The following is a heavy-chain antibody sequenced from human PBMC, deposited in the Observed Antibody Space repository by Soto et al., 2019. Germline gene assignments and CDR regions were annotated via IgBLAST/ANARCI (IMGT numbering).Heavy chain of an antibody. D-gene: IGHD1-26*01. Sequence: GASVKVSCKASGYTFTSYYMHWVRQAPGQGPEWMGIINPDGGRTSYAPKFQGRVTMTRDMSTSTAYMELSSLRSEDTAVYYCARGGISQRFDPWGQGTLVTVSS. CDR3: ARGGISQRFDP. CDR1: GYTFTSYY. CDR2: INPDGGRT. J-gene: IGHJ5*02. V-gene: IGHV1-46*01.